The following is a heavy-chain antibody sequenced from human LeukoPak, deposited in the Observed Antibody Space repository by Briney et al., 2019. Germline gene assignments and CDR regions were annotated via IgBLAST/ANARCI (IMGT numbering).Heavy chain of an antibody. CDR3: ARDTLGAFWD. Sequence: PGGSLRLSCAASGFTFSSHWMQWVRQTPGKGLMWVSRIHGDGTTTTYADSVKDRFTISRDNAKNTLYLQMNTLRAEDTAVYYCARDTLGAFWDWGQGTPVTVPS. J-gene: IGHJ4*02. CDR1: GFTFSSHW. D-gene: IGHD3-16*01. CDR2: IHGDGTTT. V-gene: IGHV3-74*01.